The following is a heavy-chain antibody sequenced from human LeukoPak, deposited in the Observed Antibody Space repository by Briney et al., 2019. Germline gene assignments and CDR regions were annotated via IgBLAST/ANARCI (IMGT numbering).Heavy chain of an antibody. Sequence: SETLSLTCTVSGGSISSYYWSWIRQPPGMGLEWIGSIYYTGTTDYNPSLKSRVTISVDTSKNEFSLKLSSVTAADTAVYSCARMVRGRGYYYYYMDVWGKGTTVTVSS. CDR2: IYYTGTT. D-gene: IGHD3-10*01. CDR1: GGSISSYY. J-gene: IGHJ6*03. V-gene: IGHV4-59*08. CDR3: ARMVRGRGYYYYYMDV.